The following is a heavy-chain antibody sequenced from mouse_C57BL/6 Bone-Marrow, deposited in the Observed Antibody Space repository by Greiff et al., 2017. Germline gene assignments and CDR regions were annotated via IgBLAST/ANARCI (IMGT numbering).Heavy chain of an antibody. CDR1: GYTFTSYW. CDR2: IDPSDSYT. J-gene: IGHJ1*03. V-gene: IGHV1-50*01. Sequence: VQLQQPGAELVKPGASVKLSCKASGYTFTSYWMQWVKQRPGQGLEWIGEIDPSDSYTHYNQKFKGKATLTVDTSSSTAYMQLSSLTSEDSAVYYCARDYDGRYFDVWGTGTTVTVSS. D-gene: IGHD2-4*01. CDR3: ARDYDGRYFDV.